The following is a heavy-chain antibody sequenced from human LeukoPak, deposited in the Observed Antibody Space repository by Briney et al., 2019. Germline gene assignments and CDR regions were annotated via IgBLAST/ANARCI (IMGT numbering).Heavy chain of an antibody. Sequence: GTSLRLSCAASGFSFSTYGMHWVRQAPGKGLEWVAVVWHDGNNKYYADSVKGRFTISRDNAKSSLYLQMSSLKADDTAVYYCARAWADGFDIWGQGTMVTVSS. CDR3: ARAWADGFDI. CDR2: VWHDGNNK. D-gene: IGHD1-26*01. CDR1: GFSFSTYG. J-gene: IGHJ3*02. V-gene: IGHV3-33*01.